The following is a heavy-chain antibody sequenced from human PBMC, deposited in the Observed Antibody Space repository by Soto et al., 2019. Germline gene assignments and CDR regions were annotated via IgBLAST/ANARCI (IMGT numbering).Heavy chain of an antibody. CDR1: GFTFSSYG. Sequence: GGSLRLSCAASGFTFSSYGMHWVRQAPGKGLEWVAVIWYDGSNKYYADSVKGRFTISRDNSKNTLYLQMNSLRAEDTAVYYCATTSSGWYYFDYWGQGTLVTVSS. D-gene: IGHD6-19*01. CDR2: IWYDGSNK. CDR3: ATTSSGWYYFDY. J-gene: IGHJ4*02. V-gene: IGHV3-33*01.